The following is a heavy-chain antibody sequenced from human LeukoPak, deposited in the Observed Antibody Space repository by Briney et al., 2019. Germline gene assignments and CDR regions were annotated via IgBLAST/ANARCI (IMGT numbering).Heavy chain of an antibody. Sequence: GGSLRLSCAASGFTFSSYSLNWVRQAPGKGLEWVSYISSSGTTIYYADSVRGRFTISRDNTKNSLFLQMNSLRTEDTAVYYCARAPPDFWGGYYAAMDVWGQGTTVIVSS. V-gene: IGHV3-48*04. D-gene: IGHD3-3*01. CDR2: ISSSGTTI. CDR1: GFTFSSYS. J-gene: IGHJ6*02. CDR3: ARAPPDFWGGYYAAMDV.